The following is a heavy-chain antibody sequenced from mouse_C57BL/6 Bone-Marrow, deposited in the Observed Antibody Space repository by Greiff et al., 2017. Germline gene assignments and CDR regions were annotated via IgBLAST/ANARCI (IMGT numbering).Heavy chain of an antibody. D-gene: IGHD1-1*01. J-gene: IGHJ4*01. CDR1: GYTFTGYW. CDR3: ARGEEFITTVGGAMDY. V-gene: IGHV1-9*01. CDR2: ILPGSGST. Sequence: QVQLQQSGAELMKPGASVKLSCKATGYTFTGYWIEWVKQRPGHGLEWIGEILPGSGSTNYNEKFKGKATFTADTSSNTAYMQLSSLTTEDSAIXYCARGEEFITTVGGAMDYWGQGTSVTVSS.